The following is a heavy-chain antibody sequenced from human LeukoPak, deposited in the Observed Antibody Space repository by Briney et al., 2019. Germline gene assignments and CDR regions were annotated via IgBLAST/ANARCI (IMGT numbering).Heavy chain of an antibody. CDR2: IYYSGST. D-gene: IGHD2-2*01. Sequence: PSETLSLTCTVSGVSISSYYWSWIRQPPGKGLEWIGYIYYSGSTNYNPSLKSRVTISVDTSKNQFSLKLSSVTAADTAVYYCARTYIVVVPAAMDHYYYMDVWGKGTTVTVSS. J-gene: IGHJ6*03. CDR3: ARTYIVVVPAAMDHYYYMDV. V-gene: IGHV4-59*01. CDR1: GVSISSYY.